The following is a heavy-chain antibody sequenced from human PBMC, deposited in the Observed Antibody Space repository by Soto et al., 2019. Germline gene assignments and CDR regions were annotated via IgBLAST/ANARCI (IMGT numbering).Heavy chain of an antibody. CDR1: GFTFNSFG. CDR3: ARTGLQIIQATSCYYGLGV. CDR2: IWHDGTNR. V-gene: IGHV3-33*01. Sequence: QVQLVESGGGVVQPGTSLRLSCEASGFTFNSFGMHWVRQAPGKGLEWVAMIWHDGTNRYYVDSVKGRFTISRDNSKDTLYLQMNNLRAEDTAVYYCARTGLQIIQATSCYYGLGVWCQGTTVTVSS. D-gene: IGHD3-3*01. J-gene: IGHJ6*02.